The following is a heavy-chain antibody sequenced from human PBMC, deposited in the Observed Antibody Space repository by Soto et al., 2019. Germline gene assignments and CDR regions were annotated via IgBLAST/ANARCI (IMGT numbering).Heavy chain of an antibody. J-gene: IGHJ5*02. CDR1: GYSFTSYW. CDR3: ARRRGRGSGYCSGTSCYTFDP. Sequence: RGESLKISCKGSGYSFTSYWIGWVRQMPGKGLEWMGIIYPGDSDTRYSPSFQGQVTISADKSISTAYLQWSSLKASDTAMYYCARRRGRGSGYCSGTSCYTFDPWGQGTLVTVSS. CDR2: IYPGDSDT. D-gene: IGHD2-2*02. V-gene: IGHV5-51*01.